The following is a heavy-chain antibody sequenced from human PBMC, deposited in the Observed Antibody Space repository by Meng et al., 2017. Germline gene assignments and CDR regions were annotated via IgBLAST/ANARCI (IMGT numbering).Heavy chain of an antibody. V-gene: IGHV7-4-1*02. J-gene: IGHJ4*02. D-gene: IGHD1-26*01. CDR2: INANTGNP. CDR1: GYTFTSLA. Sequence: QVQVVQYGSEVKKPGASVKVACKASGYTFTSLAMNWGRQAPGEGLEWMGWINANTGNPTYAQGYTGRFVFSLATSVSTAYLQISSLKAEDTAVYYCARENRWEPPDYWGQGTLVTVSS. CDR3: ARENRWEPPDY.